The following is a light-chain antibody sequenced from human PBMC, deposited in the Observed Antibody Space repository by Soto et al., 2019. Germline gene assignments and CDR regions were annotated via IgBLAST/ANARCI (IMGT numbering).Light chain of an antibody. CDR3: QQYGSSPWT. J-gene: IGKJ1*01. V-gene: IGKV3-20*01. Sequence: EIVLTQSPGTLSLSPGERATLSCRASQSVSSSYLAWYQQKPGQAPRLLIYGASSRATGIPDRFSGSGSATDFILTISRLEPEDFAAYYCQQYGSSPWTFGQGTKVEIK. CDR2: GAS. CDR1: QSVSSSY.